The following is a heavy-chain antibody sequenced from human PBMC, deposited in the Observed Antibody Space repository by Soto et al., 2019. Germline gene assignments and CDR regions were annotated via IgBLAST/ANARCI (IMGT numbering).Heavy chain of an antibody. CDR3: AREGTTVVTPAGAFDS. Sequence: QVQLVQSGAEVKKPGSSVKVSCKASGGTFSRSPISWVRQDPGQGLEWMGGIIPIFGTGNFAQKFQGRVTITADVSTSTAYLELSSLRSEDTAVYYCAREGTTVVTPAGAFDSWGQGTMVTVSS. D-gene: IGHD4-17*01. V-gene: IGHV1-69*01. CDR2: IIPIFGTG. CDR1: GGTFSRSP. J-gene: IGHJ3*02.